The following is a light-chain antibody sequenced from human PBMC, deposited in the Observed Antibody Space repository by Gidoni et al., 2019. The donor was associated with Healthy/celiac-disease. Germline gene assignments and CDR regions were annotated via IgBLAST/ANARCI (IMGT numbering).Light chain of an antibody. CDR2: AAS. CDR1: QSISSS. V-gene: IGKV1-39*01. CDR3: QQSYSTPRT. J-gene: IGKJ1*01. Sequence: DVQMTQSPSSLSASVGDRVTITCRASQSISSSLNWYQQKPGKAPKLLIYAASSLQSGVPSRFSGSGSGTDFTLTISSLQPEDFATYYCQQSYSTPRTFXQGTKVEIK.